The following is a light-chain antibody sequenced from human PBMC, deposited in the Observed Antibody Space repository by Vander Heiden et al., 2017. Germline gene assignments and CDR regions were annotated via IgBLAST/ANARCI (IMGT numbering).Light chain of an antibody. V-gene: IGLV6-57*02. J-gene: IGLJ3*02. CDR3: QSFDNTNVV. CDR1: SGSIASNY. Sequence: NFMLTQPHTVSEPPGKTVTTPCPGSSGSIASNYVQWYQQRPGSAPAVVIYEDNDRPSGVPDRFSGSIDSTTASASLTSAGLKTEDEADCYCQSFDNTNVVFGGGTKVTVL. CDR2: EDN.